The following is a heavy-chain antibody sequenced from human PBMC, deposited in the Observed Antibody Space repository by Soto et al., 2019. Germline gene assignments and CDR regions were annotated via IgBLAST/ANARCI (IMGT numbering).Heavy chain of an antibody. CDR1: GGSINDYY. CDR2: GLRPDYT. V-gene: IGHV4-59*01. CDR3: VAGPDRAKSAY. Sequence: QVQLQESGPGLVKPSETLSLTCTDSGGSINDYYWSWTRQPPGKGLEWIAYGLRPDYTGYNPSLRNRVTISSDTSKNQFSLRLISVTAADTAVYYCVAGPDRAKSAYWGQGTLVTVSS. J-gene: IGHJ4*01.